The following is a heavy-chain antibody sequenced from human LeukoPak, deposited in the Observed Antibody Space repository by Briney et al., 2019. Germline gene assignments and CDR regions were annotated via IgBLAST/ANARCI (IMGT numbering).Heavy chain of an antibody. CDR3: ASGAVAGREGYFDY. Sequence: SVKVSCKASGGTFSSYAISWVRQAPGQGLEWMGGIIPIFGTANYAQKFQGRVTITADKSTSTAYMELSSLRSEDTAVYYCASGAVAGREGYFDYWGQGTLVTVSS. CDR1: GGTFSSYA. CDR2: IIPIFGTA. D-gene: IGHD6-19*01. V-gene: IGHV1-69*06. J-gene: IGHJ4*02.